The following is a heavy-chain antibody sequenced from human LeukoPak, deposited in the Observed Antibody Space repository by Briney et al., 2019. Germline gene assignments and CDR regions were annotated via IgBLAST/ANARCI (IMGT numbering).Heavy chain of an antibody. Sequence: PGGSLRLSCAASGFTFSSYAMSWVRQAPGKGLEWVSAISGSGGSTYYVDSVKGRFTISRDKTKNTLYLQMNSLRAEDTAVYYCAKSSYYDASGYYREYYFDSWGQGTLVTVSS. V-gene: IGHV3-23*01. D-gene: IGHD3-22*01. CDR1: GFTFSSYA. J-gene: IGHJ4*02. CDR2: ISGSGGST. CDR3: AKSSYYDASGYYREYYFDS.